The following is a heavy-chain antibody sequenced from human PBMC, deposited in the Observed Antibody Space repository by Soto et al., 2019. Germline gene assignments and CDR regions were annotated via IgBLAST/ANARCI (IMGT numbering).Heavy chain of an antibody. CDR3: ARPAAGIVVVSAAISPRVSFDY. CDR1: GFTFSDYY. D-gene: IGHD2-2*01. V-gene: IGHV3-11*01. CDR2: ISSSGSTI. J-gene: IGHJ4*02. Sequence: GGSLRLSCAASGFTFSDYYMSWIRQAPGKGLEWVSYISSSGSTIYYADSVKGRFTISRDNAKNSLYLQMNSLRAEDTAVYYSARPAAGIVVVSAAISPRVSFDYWGQGTLVTGSS.